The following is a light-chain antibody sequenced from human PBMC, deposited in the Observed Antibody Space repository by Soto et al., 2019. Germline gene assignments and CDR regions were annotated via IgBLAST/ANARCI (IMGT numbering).Light chain of an antibody. Sequence: GDRVTITCRASQSISRGLAWYQQEPGKAPKFLIYTTSNLQSGVPSRFSGSGSATHFTLTISSLQPEDFATYYCQQHYNTPRTFGQGTKVDIK. CDR3: QQHYNTPRT. CDR2: TTS. CDR1: QSISRG. V-gene: IGKV1-39*01. J-gene: IGKJ1*01.